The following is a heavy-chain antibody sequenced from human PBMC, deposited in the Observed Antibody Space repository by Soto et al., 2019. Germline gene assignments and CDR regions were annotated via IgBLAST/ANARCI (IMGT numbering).Heavy chain of an antibody. D-gene: IGHD5-12*01. Sequence: EVQLVESGGEFVHPGGSLRLSCATSGFNFDDYAMHWVRQVPGKGLEWISGISWEGGMIGYADSVKGRFTISRDNGKHSLYLEMTRLRSEDTALYYCAKAHDEDFGYDLDYVNYWGRGILVTVFS. V-gene: IGHV3-9*01. J-gene: IGHJ4*02. CDR3: AKAHDEDFGYDLDYVNY. CDR2: ISWEGGMI. CDR1: GFNFDDYA.